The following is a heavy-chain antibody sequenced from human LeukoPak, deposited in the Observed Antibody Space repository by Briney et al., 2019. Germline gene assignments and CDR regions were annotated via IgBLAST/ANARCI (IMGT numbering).Heavy chain of an antibody. J-gene: IGHJ4*02. D-gene: IGHD3-10*01. V-gene: IGHV3-15*01. CDR2: IKTKTEGGTT. Sequence: GESLKISCKGSGYSFTSYWIVWVRQAPGKGLEWVGRIKTKTEGGTTDYAAPVKGRFTISRDDSKNTVYLQMNSLKTEDTAVYYCASYGSGSHDYWGQGSLVTVSS. CDR1: GYSFTSYW. CDR3: ASYGSGSHDY.